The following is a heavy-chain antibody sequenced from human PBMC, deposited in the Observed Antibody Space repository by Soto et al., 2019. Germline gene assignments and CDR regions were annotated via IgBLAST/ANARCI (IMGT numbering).Heavy chain of an antibody. J-gene: IGHJ5*02. V-gene: IGHV1-18*04. Sequence: APVKVSCKASGYTFTSYGISWVRQAPGQGLEWMGWISAYNGNTNYAQKLQGRVTMTTDTSTSTAYMELRSLRSDDTAVYYCARETGSSGDNWFDPWGQGTLVTVPQ. CDR1: GYTFTSYG. CDR3: ARETGSSGDNWFDP. CDR2: ISAYNGNT.